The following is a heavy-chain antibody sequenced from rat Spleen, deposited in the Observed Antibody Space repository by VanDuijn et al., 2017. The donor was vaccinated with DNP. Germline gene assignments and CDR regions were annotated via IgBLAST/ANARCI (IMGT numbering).Heavy chain of an antibody. V-gene: IGHV5-7*01. CDR3: VSRPPPTRGPFDY. CDR2: ISYDGTDT. CDR1: RITFSDHN. D-gene: IGHD1-4*01. Sequence: EVQLMESGGGLVQPGRSLKLSCAVSRITFSDHNMAWVRQAPKKGLEWVGTISYDGTDTYYRDSVKGRFTMSRDNAKSTLYLQMDSLRSEDTATYYCVSRPPPTRGPFDYWGQGVTVTVSS. J-gene: IGHJ2*01.